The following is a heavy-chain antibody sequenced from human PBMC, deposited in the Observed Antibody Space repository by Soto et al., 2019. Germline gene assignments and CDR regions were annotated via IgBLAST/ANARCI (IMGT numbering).Heavy chain of an antibody. J-gene: IGHJ3*01. D-gene: IGHD6-6*01. CDR3: ARDVYSGSGDAFDL. CDR1: GYTFHIYG. V-gene: IGHV1-18*01. CDR2: ISTYTGKT. Sequence: QVQLVQSGAEVKKPGASVKVSCKTSGYTFHIYGITWVRQAPGRGLEWMGWISTYTGKTGYAQSLQGRVTMTTDTSTGTAYLEVRSLRSDDTAVYFCARDVYSGSGDAFDLWGQGTMVTVSS.